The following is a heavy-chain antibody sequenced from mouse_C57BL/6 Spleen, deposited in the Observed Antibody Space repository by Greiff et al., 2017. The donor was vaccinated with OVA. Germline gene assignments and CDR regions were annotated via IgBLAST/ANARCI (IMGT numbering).Heavy chain of an antibody. CDR2: IWGVGST. Sequence: VNVVESGPGLVAPSQCLSISCTVSGFSLTSYGIDWVRQSPGKGLEWLGVIWGVGSTNNKSALKSRLSISKDNTKSQVFVNMNSRQTDDTALYYCAMWDEGFAYWGQGTLVTVSA. CDR1: GFSLTSYG. J-gene: IGHJ3*01. V-gene: IGHV2-6*01. D-gene: IGHD4-1*01. CDR3: AMWDEGFAY.